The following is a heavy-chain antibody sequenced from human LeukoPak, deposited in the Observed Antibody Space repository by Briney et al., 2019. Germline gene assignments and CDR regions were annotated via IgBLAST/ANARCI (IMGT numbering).Heavy chain of an antibody. Sequence: PGGSLRLSCAASGFTFKSSWMHWVRQPPGRGPVWVSRISSDGTNTRYADSLRGRFTVSRDNDKNTLYLQMNSLRVEDSAVYYCARDWGGSGPTSHDYWGQGTLVTVSS. CDR2: ISSDGTNT. J-gene: IGHJ4*02. CDR3: ARDWGGSGPTSHDY. CDR1: GFTFKSSW. V-gene: IGHV3-74*01. D-gene: IGHD3-16*01.